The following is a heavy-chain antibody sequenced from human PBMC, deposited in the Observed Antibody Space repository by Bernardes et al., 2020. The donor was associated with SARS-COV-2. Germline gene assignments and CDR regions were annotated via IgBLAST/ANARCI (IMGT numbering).Heavy chain of an antibody. CDR1: GGSIRTTAFY. Sequence: SETLSLTCTVSGGSIRTTAFYWDWIRQSPGKGLDWIASIYYNGTTYYNPSLRSRVTISVDTSKNQISLKLHSVTATDTAVYYCARRPSDYGAFDYWGLGTLVTVSS. J-gene: IGHJ4*02. CDR2: IYYNGTT. CDR3: ARRPSDYGAFDY. V-gene: IGHV4-39*01. D-gene: IGHD4-17*01.